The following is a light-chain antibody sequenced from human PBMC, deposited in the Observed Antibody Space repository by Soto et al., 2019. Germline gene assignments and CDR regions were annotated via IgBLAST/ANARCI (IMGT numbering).Light chain of an antibody. CDR3: QQTSSFPLT. J-gene: IGKJ4*01. CDR2: DAS. V-gene: IGKV1-5*01. Sequence: IQIIGARSILSESLGDRVTITCRASQSISSWLAWYQQKPGKAPKLLIYDASSLESGVPSRFSGSGSGTDFTLTISSLQPEDFATYYCQQTSSFPLTFGRGTKVDI. CDR1: QSISSW.